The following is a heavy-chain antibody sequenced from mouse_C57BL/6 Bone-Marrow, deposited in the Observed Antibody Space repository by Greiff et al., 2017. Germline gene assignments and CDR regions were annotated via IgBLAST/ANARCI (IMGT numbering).Heavy chain of an antibody. Sequence: VKLQESGAELARPGASVKMSCKASGYTFTSYTMHWVKQRPGQGLEWIGYINPSSGYTKYNQKFKDKATLTADKSSSTAYMQLSSLTSEDSAVYYCARSFNWEFAYWGQGTLVTVSA. D-gene: IGHD4-1*01. V-gene: IGHV1-4*01. CDR2: INPSSGYT. CDR1: GYTFTSYT. J-gene: IGHJ3*01. CDR3: ARSFNWEFAY.